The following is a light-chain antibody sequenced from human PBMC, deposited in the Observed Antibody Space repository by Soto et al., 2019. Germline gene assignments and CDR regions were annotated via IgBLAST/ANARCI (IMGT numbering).Light chain of an antibody. CDR2: EVR. CDR1: SSDIAVFNF. Sequence: QSALTQPASVSGSPGQSITISCTGSSSDIAVFNFVSWYQQRPGKVPKLLIYEVRNRPSGVSNRFSGSKSGNTASLTISGLQAEDEADYYCSSYTISTYVVFGGGTKLTVL. V-gene: IGLV2-14*01. CDR3: SSYTISTYVV. J-gene: IGLJ2*01.